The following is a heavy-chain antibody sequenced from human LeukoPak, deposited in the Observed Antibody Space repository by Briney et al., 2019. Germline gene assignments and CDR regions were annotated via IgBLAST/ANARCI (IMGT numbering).Heavy chain of an antibody. CDR2: IYDRGTT. CDR1: GGSVSSASYY. J-gene: IGHJ6*02. Sequence: SETLSLTCTVSGGSVSSASYYWTWIRQPPGKGLEWIGHIYDRGTTNYYPSFKSRVTISVDTSKNQFSLKLRSVTAADTAMYYCARHNRGLDVWGQGTTVTVSS. CDR3: ARHNRGLDV. D-gene: IGHD1-1*01. V-gene: IGHV4-61*01.